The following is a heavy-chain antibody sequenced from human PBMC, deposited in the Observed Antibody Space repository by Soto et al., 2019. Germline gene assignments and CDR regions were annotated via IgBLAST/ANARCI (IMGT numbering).Heavy chain of an antibody. CDR1: GGSISSGDYY. CDR3: ARAGSGSYYNLLRRGMDV. Sequence: QVQLQESGPGLVKPSQTLSLTCTVSGGSISSGDYYWSWIRQPPGKGLEWIGYIYYSGSTYYNPSLKSRVTISVDTSKNQFSLKLSSVTAADTAVYYCARAGSGSYYNLLRRGMDVWGQGTTVTVSS. V-gene: IGHV4-30-4*01. J-gene: IGHJ6*02. CDR2: IYYSGST. D-gene: IGHD3-10*01.